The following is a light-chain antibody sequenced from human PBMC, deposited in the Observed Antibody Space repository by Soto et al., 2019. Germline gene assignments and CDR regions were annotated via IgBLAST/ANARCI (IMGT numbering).Light chain of an antibody. J-gene: IGKJ1*01. CDR1: QSISSW. V-gene: IGKV1-5*03. Sequence: IQMTQSPSTVSASVGDRVTITCRASQSISSWLAWYQQKPGKAPKLLIYKASSLESGVPSRFSGSGSGTEFTLTISSLQPDDFATYYCQQYNSYSTWTFGQGTKVDIK. CDR2: KAS. CDR3: QQYNSYSTWT.